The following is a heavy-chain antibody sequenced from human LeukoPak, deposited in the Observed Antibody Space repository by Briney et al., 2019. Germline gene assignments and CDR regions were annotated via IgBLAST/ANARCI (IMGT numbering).Heavy chain of an antibody. V-gene: IGHV3-48*03. Sequence: GGSLRLSCAASGFTFSSYEMNWVRQAPGKGLEWVSYISSSGSTIYYADSVKGRFTISRDNAKNSLYLQMNSLRAEDTAVYYCARVLESEMATIGATDYWGQGTLVTVSS. D-gene: IGHD5-24*01. CDR2: ISSSGSTI. CDR1: GFTFSSYE. J-gene: IGHJ4*02. CDR3: ARVLESEMATIGATDY.